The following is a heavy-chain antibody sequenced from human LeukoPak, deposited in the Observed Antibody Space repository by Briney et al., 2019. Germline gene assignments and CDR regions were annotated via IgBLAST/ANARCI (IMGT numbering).Heavy chain of an antibody. CDR3: ARSDYSGSGTYTEFDAFDI. CDR2: IYYTGST. J-gene: IGHJ3*02. CDR1: GGSISRSLYY. D-gene: IGHD3-10*01. Sequence: SETLSLTCTVSGGSISRSLYYWSWIRQPPGKGLEWIGYIYYTGSTSYNPSLKSRVTISMDTSKNQFSLKLSSVTAADSAVYYCARSDYSGSGTYTEFDAFDIWGQGPMVTVSS. V-gene: IGHV4-61*01.